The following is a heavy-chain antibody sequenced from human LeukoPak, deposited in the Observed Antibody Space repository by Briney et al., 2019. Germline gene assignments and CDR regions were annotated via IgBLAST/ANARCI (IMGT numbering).Heavy chain of an antibody. Sequence: SETLSLTCTVSGGSISSSSYYWGWIRQPPGKGLEWIGSIYYSGSTYYNPSLKSRVTISVDTSKNQFSLKLSSVTAADTAVYYCARDPGVARGSDAFDIWGQGTMVTVSS. J-gene: IGHJ3*02. CDR2: IYYSGST. V-gene: IGHV4-39*07. CDR3: ARDPGVARGSDAFDI. D-gene: IGHD5-12*01. CDR1: GGSISSSSYY.